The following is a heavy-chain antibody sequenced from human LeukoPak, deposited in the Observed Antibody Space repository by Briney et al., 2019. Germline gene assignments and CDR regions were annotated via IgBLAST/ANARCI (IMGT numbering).Heavy chain of an antibody. J-gene: IGHJ4*02. V-gene: IGHV4-59*01. CDR3: ARRTAMATYYFDY. Sequence: SETLSLTCTVSGGSISSYYWSWIRQPPGKGLEWIGYIYYSGSTNYNPSLKSRVSISVDTSKNQFSLKLSSVTAADTAVYYCARRTAMATYYFDYWAQGTLVTVSS. CDR2: IYYSGST. CDR1: GGSISSYY. D-gene: IGHD5-18*01.